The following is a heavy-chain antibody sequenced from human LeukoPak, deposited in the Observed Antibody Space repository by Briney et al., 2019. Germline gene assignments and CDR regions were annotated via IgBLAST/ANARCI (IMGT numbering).Heavy chain of an antibody. CDR3: ARRRVVPAAMGAFDI. J-gene: IGHJ3*02. CDR1: GYSFTSYW. V-gene: IGHV5-51*01. D-gene: IGHD2-2*01. Sequence: GESLKISCKSSGYSFTSYWIGWVRQMPGKGLEWMGIIYPGDSDTRYSPSFQGQVTISADKSISTAYLQWSSLKASDTAMYYCARRRVVPAAMGAFDIWGQGTMVTVSS. CDR2: IYPGDSDT.